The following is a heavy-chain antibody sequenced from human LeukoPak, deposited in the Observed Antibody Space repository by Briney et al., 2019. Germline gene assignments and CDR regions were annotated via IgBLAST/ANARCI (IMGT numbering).Heavy chain of an antibody. CDR3: ARDPGYCSGGSCQVDY. Sequence: ASVKVSCKASGYTFTSYYMHWVRQAPGQGLEWMGIINPSGGSTSYAQKFQGRVTMTRDTSTSTAYMELSSLRSEDTAVYYCARDPGYCSGGSCQVDYWGQGTLVTVSS. D-gene: IGHD2-15*01. V-gene: IGHV1-46*01. J-gene: IGHJ4*02. CDR1: GYTFTSYY. CDR2: INPSGGST.